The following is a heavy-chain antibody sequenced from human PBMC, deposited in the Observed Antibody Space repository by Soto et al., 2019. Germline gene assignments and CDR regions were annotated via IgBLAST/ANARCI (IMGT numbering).Heavy chain of an antibody. CDR3: ASRHWDFDY. D-gene: IGHD7-27*01. CDR2: IYYSGST. CDR1: GGSISSSSYY. J-gene: IGHJ4*02. V-gene: IGHV4-39*01. Sequence: PSETLSLTCTVSGGSISSSSYYWGWIRQPPGKGLEWIGSIYYSGSTYYNPSLKSRVTISVDTSKNQFSLKLSSVTAAAAAAYYCASRHWDFDYWGQGRLVSVPQ.